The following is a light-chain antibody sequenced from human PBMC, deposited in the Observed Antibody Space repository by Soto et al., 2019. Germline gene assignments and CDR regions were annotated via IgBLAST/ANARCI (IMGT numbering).Light chain of an antibody. CDR3: SSYAASNNFYFV. J-gene: IGLJ3*02. CDR1: SSDVGGYNY. CDR2: EVT. V-gene: IGLV2-8*01. Sequence: QSVLTQPPSASWSPGQSVTISCTGTSSDVGGYNYVSWYQQYPGRAPKLMIYEVTKRPSGVPDRFSGSKSGNTASLTVSGLQAEYEADYYCSSYAASNNFYFVFGGGTKVTVL.